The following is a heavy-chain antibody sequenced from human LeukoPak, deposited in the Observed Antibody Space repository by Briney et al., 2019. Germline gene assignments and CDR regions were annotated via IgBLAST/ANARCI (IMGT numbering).Heavy chain of an antibody. J-gene: IGHJ4*02. Sequence: GGSLRLSCATSGFTFSDYYMSWIRQAPGKGLEWVSYIGSSSTYTKYADSVKGRFTIFRDNAKNSLFLQMNSLRAEDTAVYYCARAGGGSASYFAYWGQGALVTVSS. D-gene: IGHD6-19*01. CDR3: ARAGGGSASYFAY. CDR1: GFTFSDYY. CDR2: IGSSSTYT. V-gene: IGHV3-11*05.